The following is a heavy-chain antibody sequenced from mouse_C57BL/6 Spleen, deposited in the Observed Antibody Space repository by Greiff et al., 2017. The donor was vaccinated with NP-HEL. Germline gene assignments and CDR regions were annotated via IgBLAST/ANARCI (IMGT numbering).Heavy chain of an antibody. J-gene: IGHJ3*01. Sequence: QVQLQQSGPELVKPGASVKISCKASGYAFSSSWMNWVKQRPGKGLEWIGRIYPGDGDTNYNGKFKGKATLTADKSSSTAYMQLSSLTSEDSAVYFCARSGDGYPSFAYWGQGTLVTVSA. CDR1: GYAFSSSW. D-gene: IGHD2-3*01. CDR2: IYPGDGDT. V-gene: IGHV1-82*01. CDR3: ARSGDGYPSFAY.